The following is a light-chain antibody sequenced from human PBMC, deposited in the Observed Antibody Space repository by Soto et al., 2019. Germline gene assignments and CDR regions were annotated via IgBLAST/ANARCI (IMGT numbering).Light chain of an antibody. Sequence: QSVLTQPPSASGTPGQRVTISCSGSSSNIGSNTVNWYQQLPGTAPKLLIYSNNQRPSGVPVRFSGSKSGTSASLAISGLQSEDDSDYYGAAWDDSLNGPVCGGGTKQSV. CDR3: AAWDDSLNGPV. CDR1: SSNIGSNT. CDR2: SNN. V-gene: IGLV1-44*01. J-gene: IGLJ2*01.